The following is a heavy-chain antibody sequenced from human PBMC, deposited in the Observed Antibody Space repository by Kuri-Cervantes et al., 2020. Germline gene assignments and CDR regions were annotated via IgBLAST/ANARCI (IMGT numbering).Heavy chain of an antibody. Sequence: GESLKISCAASASIISGYAMHWVRQAPGKGLEWVAAISYDGSNKYYADSVKGRFTISRDNAKNSLYLQMNSLRAEDTAVYYCAREMEEPPKYYFDYWGQGTLVTVSS. CDR1: ASIISGYA. J-gene: IGHJ4*02. V-gene: IGHV3-30*07. D-gene: IGHD1-26*01. CDR3: AREMEEPPKYYFDY. CDR2: ISYDGSNK.